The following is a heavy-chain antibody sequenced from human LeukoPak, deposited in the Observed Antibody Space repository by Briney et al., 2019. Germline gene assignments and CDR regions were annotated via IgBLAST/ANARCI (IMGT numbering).Heavy chain of an antibody. V-gene: IGHV4-38-2*02. Sequence: SETLSLTCTVSGYSISNGYYWDWIRQPPGRGLEWIGNIYRSGSTSYNPSLKSRVTISVDTSKNQFSLKGNSVTAADTAVYYCARRHSSGWFYYWGQGTLVTVSS. CDR3: ARRHSSGWFYY. J-gene: IGHJ4*02. CDR2: IYRSGST. D-gene: IGHD6-19*01. CDR1: GYSISNGYY.